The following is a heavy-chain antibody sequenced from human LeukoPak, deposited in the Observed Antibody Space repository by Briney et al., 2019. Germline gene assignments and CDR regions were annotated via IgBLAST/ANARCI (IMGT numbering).Heavy chain of an antibody. CDR2: ISGSGGST. D-gene: IGHD1-26*01. V-gene: IGHV3-23*01. J-gene: IGHJ4*02. CDR1: GFTYSNYA. CDR3: AKDLAGSGSYSFDY. Sequence: GGSLRLSCAASGFTYSNYAMNWVRQAPGRGLEWVSAISGSGGSTYYADSVKGRFTISRDNSKNTLYLQMNSLRAEDTAVYYCAKDLAGSGSYSFDYWGQGTLVTVSS.